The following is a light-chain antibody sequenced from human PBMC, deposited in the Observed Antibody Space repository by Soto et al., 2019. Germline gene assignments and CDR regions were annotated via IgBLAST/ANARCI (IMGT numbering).Light chain of an antibody. J-gene: IGLJ3*02. V-gene: IGLV1-44*01. CDR3: ATWEDTLYGPV. Sequence: QSVLTQPPSASGTPGQTVTMSCSGSSSNIGSNPVQWYQQFPGTAPKLLIYRNNQRPSGVPDRLSGSKSGTSASLAISGVQPEDEADYHCATWEDTLYGPVFGGGTKLTVL. CDR1: SSNIGSNP. CDR2: RNN.